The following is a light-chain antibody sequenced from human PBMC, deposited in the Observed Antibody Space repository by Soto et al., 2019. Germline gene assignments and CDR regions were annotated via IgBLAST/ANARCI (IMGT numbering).Light chain of an antibody. Sequence: QAALAQPASVSGSPGQSITISCTGNRGYGGSFSLVSWYQQHPGKAPKVRISEGHRRPSGVPDRFSGSTSGNSASLTISGLQALAEPSSYCCLSIDATTSVFATGPKAPV. J-gene: IGLJ1*01. CDR3: CLSIDATTSV. CDR2: EGH. CDR1: RGYGGSFSL. V-gene: IGLV2-23*01.